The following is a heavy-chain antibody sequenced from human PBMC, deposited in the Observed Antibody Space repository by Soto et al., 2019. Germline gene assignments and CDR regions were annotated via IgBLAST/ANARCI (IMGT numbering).Heavy chain of an antibody. J-gene: IGHJ4*02. Sequence: SETLSLTCAVSCGSISSSYWSWIRQPAGKGLEWIGHIYTSASTSYNPSLKSRVAMSVDPSKNQFSLNLRSVTAAHTALYYCARVVVGAHYQYYFDYWGQGTLVTVSS. CDR3: ARVVVGAHYQYYFDY. D-gene: IGHD2-15*01. V-gene: IGHV4-59*10. CDR1: CGSISSSY. CDR2: IYTSAST.